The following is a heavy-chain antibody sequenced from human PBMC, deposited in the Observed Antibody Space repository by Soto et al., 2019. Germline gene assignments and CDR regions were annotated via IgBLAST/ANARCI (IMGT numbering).Heavy chain of an antibody. CDR3: ARDFHYYYDSSGYYFDYYYGMDF. Sequence: GGSLRLSCAASGFTFSSYGMHWVRQAPGKGLEWVAVIWYDGSNKYYADSVKGRFTISRDNSKNTLYLQMNSLRAEDTAVYYCARDFHYYYDSSGYYFDYYYGMDFCGQGTTVTVSS. V-gene: IGHV3-33*01. J-gene: IGHJ6*02. CDR1: GFTFSSYG. D-gene: IGHD3-22*01. CDR2: IWYDGSNK.